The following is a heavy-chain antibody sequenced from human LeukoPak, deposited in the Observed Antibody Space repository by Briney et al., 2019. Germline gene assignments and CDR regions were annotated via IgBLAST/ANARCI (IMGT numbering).Heavy chain of an antibody. CDR3: AKGGIYYGSGSYYLIDY. CDR2: ISGSDGST. J-gene: IGHJ4*02. V-gene: IGHV3-23*01. D-gene: IGHD3-10*01. Sequence: GGSLRLSCATSGFIFNYYAMSWVRQAPGKGLEWVSGISGSDGSTYYADSVKGRFSISRDNSKNTLYMQMNSLRAEDTAVYYCAKGGIYYGSGSYYLIDYWGQGTLVTVSS. CDR1: GFIFNYYA.